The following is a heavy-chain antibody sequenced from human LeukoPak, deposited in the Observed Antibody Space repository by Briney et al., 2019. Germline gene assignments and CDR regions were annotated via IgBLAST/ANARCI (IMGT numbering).Heavy chain of an antibody. CDR2: ISYDGSNK. V-gene: IGHV3-30*03. Sequence: GGSLRLSCAASGFTFSSYSMNWVRQAPGKGLEWVAVISYDGSNKYYADSVKGRFTISRDNSKNTLYLQMNSLRAEDTAVYYCARDISRNYYYYGMDVWGQGTTVTVSS. J-gene: IGHJ6*02. CDR1: GFTFSSYS. D-gene: IGHD2/OR15-2a*01. CDR3: ARDISRNYYYYGMDV.